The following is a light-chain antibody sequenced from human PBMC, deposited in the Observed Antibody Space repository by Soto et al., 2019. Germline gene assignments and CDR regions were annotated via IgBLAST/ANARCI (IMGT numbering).Light chain of an antibody. CDR3: QQYDNLPLT. V-gene: IGKV1-33*01. CDR1: QDISNY. CDR2: DAS. Sequence: DIQMTHSPSSLSASVGDRVTITCQASQDISNYLNWYQQKPGKAPKLLIYDASNLETGVPSRFSGSGSGTDFNFTISSLQPEDIATYYCQQYDNLPLTCGGGTKVEIK. J-gene: IGKJ4*01.